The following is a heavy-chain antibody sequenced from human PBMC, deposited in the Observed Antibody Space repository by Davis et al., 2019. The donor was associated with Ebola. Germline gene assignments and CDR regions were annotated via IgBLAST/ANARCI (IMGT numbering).Heavy chain of an antibody. CDR1: GGTFSSYA. D-gene: IGHD4-17*01. CDR3: ARGGNYGDALEAFDI. J-gene: IGHJ3*02. V-gene: IGHV1-69*13. Sequence: SVKVSCKASGGTFSSYAISWVRQAPGQGLEWMGGIIPIFGTANYAQKFQGRVMITADESTSTAYMELSSLRSEDTAVYYCARGGNYGDALEAFDIWGQGTMVTVSS. CDR2: IIPIFGTA.